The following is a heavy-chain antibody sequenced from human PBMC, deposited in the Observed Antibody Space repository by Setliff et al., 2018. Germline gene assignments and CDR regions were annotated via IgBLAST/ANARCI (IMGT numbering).Heavy chain of an antibody. CDR2: IYHNGNT. J-gene: IGHJ6*02. Sequence: SETLSLTCTVSGGSISPYFWSWVRQPPGKGLEWIGYIYHNGNTNFNPSLKTRVTMSVDTSKNQFALNLKSVTAADTAVYYCVRGPDLTAVGNQYFYGLDVWGRGATVTVSS. CDR3: VRGPDLTAVGNQYFYGLDV. CDR1: GGSISPYF. V-gene: IGHV4-59*01. D-gene: IGHD3-9*01.